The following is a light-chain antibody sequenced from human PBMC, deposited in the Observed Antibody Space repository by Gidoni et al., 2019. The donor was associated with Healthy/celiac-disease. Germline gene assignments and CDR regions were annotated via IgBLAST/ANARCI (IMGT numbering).Light chain of an antibody. Sequence: SYELPQPLSVSVALGQTARITCGGNNIGSKNVHWYQQKPGQAPVLGIYRDSNRPSGIPERFSGSNSGNTATLTISRAQAGDEADYYCQVWDSSLAVFGGGTKLTVL. CDR2: RDS. J-gene: IGLJ2*01. V-gene: IGLV3-9*01. CDR1: NIGSKN. CDR3: QVWDSSLAV.